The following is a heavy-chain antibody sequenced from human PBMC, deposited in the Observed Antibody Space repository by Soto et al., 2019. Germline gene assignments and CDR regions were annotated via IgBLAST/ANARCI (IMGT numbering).Heavy chain of an antibody. CDR1: GFTFSTSD. D-gene: IGHD2-15*01. CDR3: VYCSRESCRRSPFDF. V-gene: IGHV3-23*01. Sequence: GGSLRLSCAASGFTFSTSDMSWVRQAPGKGLEWVSAISGYGRSTYYADSVEGRFTISRDNSKNTLYLQMNSLSADDTALYYCVYCSRESCRRSPFDFWGQGALVTVSS. CDR2: ISGYGRST. J-gene: IGHJ4*02.